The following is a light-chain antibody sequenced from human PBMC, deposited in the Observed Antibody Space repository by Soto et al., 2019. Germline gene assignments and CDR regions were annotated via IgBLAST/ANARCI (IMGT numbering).Light chain of an antibody. J-gene: IGLJ3*02. V-gene: IGLV2-14*01. CDR1: SSDVGGYNY. CDR3: SSYASSSTWV. CDR2: EVS. Sequence: QAVVTQPASVSGSPGQSITISCTGTSSDVGGYNYVSWYQQHPGKAPKLMIYEVSYRPSGVSNRFSGSKSANTASLTISGLQAEDEADYYCSSYASSSTWVFGGGTKLTVL.